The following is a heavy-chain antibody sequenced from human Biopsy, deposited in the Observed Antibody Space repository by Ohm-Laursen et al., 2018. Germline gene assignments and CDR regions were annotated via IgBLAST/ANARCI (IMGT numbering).Heavy chain of an antibody. D-gene: IGHD3-22*01. V-gene: IGHV4-59*01. J-gene: IGHJ2*01. CDR3: ARDRGYYSDRTVPGYFDL. CDR2: VCYTGST. CDR1: GDSISSYY. Sequence: GTLSLTCTVSGDSISSYYWSWIRQPPGKGLEWIGYVCYTGSTGYNPSLQSRVTISVDTSKNHFSLRLRSVTPADTAIYYCARDRGYYSDRTVPGYFDLWGRGTLVTVSS.